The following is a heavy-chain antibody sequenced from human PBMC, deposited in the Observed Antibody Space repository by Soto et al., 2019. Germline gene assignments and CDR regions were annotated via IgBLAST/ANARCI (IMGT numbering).Heavy chain of an antibody. CDR2: VYHTGST. CDR1: GGFFKSGSYY. Sequence: PSETLSLTCTVSGGFFKSGSYYWSWIRQPPGKGLEWIGYVYHTGSTSYNPSLKSRVSISMDTSKNQFSLNLDSVTDADTAVYFCARDFAYFDSWGQGTLVPV. J-gene: IGHJ4*02. V-gene: IGHV4-61*01. CDR3: ARDFAYFDS.